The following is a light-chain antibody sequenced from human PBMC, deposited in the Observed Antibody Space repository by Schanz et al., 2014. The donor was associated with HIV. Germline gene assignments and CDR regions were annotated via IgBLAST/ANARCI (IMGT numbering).Light chain of an antibody. J-gene: IGKJ1*01. V-gene: IGKV3-20*01. CDR1: QSVSSY. Sequence: DIVLTQSPATLSLSPGERATLSCRASQSVSSYLAWYQQKPGQAPTLLIYAASSRATGIPDRFSGSGSSTDFTLTISRLEPEDSAVYYCQQYGSSPTFGQGTRVEIK. CDR2: AAS. CDR3: QQYGSSPT.